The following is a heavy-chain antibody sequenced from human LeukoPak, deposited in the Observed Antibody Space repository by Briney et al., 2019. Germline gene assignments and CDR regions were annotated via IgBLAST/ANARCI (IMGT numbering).Heavy chain of an antibody. D-gene: IGHD2-15*01. V-gene: IGHV4-61*02. CDR2: IYNNGST. CDR1: SGSISSGNYY. CDR3: ARVNTQGVPSP. J-gene: IGHJ5*02. Sequence: SETLSLTCTVSSGSISSGNYYWSWIRQPAGKGLEWVGRIYNNGSTNYNPSLKSRVTILLDTSKNQFSLKLSSVTAADTAVYYCARVNTQGVPSPWGQGILITVSS.